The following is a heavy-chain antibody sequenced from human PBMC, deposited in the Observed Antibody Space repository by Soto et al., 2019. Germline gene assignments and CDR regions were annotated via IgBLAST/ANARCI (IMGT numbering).Heavy chain of an antibody. CDR1: GFTFSSYA. D-gene: IGHD5-18*01. CDR2: IYSGGST. J-gene: IGHJ4*02. V-gene: IGHV3-53*04. Sequence: PGGSLRLSCAASGFTFSSYAMSWVRQAPGKGLEWVSVIYSGGSTYYADSVKGRFTISRHNSKNTLYLQMNSLRAEDTAVYYCATSQTTYVDTAMAPVTDYWGQGTLVNVSS. CDR3: ATSQTTYVDTAMAPVTDY.